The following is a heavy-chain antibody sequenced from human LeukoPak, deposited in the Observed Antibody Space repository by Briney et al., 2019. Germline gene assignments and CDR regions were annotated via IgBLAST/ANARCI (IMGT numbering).Heavy chain of an antibody. J-gene: IGHJ4*02. CDR3: ARAPFASYNFDY. D-gene: IGHD4-11*01. CDR2: VFRNGDT. V-gene: IGHV4-4*07. CDR1: GVSISSLH. Sequence: PSETLCLTCTVSGVSISSLHWNWIRQPAGKGLEWIGRVFRNGDTTYKPSLKSRVSMSVDTSQNQFSLNLSAVTAADTAIYYCARAPFASYNFDYWGQGHLVTVSS.